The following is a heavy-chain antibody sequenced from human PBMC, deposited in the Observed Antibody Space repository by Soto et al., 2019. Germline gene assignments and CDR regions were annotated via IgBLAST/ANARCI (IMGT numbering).Heavy chain of an antibody. J-gene: IGHJ4*02. CDR2: IYYSGST. CDR3: AREDCRSTSCYHY. CDR1: GGSISSGGYY. V-gene: IGHV4-31*03. Sequence: QVQLQESGPGLVKPSQTLSLTCTVSGGSISSGGYYWSWIRQHPGKGLEWIGYIYYSGSTYYIPSLKSRVTISVDTSKNQFSLKLSSVTAADTAVYYCAREDCRSTSCYHYWGQGTLVTVSS. D-gene: IGHD2-2*01.